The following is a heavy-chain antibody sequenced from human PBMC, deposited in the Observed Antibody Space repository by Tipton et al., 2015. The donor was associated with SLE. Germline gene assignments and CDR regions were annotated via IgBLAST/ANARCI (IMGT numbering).Heavy chain of an antibody. CDR3: ARERAYGSSSGPRSYGMDV. CDR2: MYNSGSS. J-gene: IGHJ6*02. Sequence: TLSLTCTVSGGSISSFYWNWIRQPPGKGLEWIGYMYNSGSSNYNPSLKSRVTISGDTSKNQFSLKLRSVTAADTAVYYCARERAYGSSSGPRSYGMDVWGQGTTVTVSS. CDR1: GGSISSFY. D-gene: IGHD3-22*01. V-gene: IGHV4-59*01.